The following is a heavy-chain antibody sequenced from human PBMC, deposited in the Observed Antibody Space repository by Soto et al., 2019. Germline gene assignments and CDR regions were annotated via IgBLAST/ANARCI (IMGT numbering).Heavy chain of an antibody. D-gene: IGHD3-9*01. J-gene: IGHJ4*02. CDR3: APFDWLTHY. CDR1: GGSISSSSYY. V-gene: IGHV4-39*01. Sequence: QLQLQESGPGLVKPSETLSLTCTVSGGSISSSSYYWGWIRQPPGKGLEWIGSIYYSGSTYYNPSRRRRVTISVDTSKNQFSLKLSSVTAADTAVYDCAPFDWLTHYWGQGTLVTVSS. CDR2: IYYSGST.